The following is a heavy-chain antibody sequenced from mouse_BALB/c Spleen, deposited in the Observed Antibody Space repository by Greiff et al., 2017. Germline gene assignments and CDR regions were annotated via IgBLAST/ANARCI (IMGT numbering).Heavy chain of an antibody. Sequence: VQLQQSGPELVKPGASVKISCKASGYSFTGYYMHWVKQSHVKSLEWIGRINPYNGATSYNQNFKDKASLTVDKSSSTAYMELHSLTSEDSAVYYCASGYYGNYTHYAMDYWGQGTSVTVSS. CDR2: INPYNGAT. CDR1: GYSFTGYY. CDR3: ASGYYGNYTHYAMDY. D-gene: IGHD2-1*01. J-gene: IGHJ4*01. V-gene: IGHV1-31*01.